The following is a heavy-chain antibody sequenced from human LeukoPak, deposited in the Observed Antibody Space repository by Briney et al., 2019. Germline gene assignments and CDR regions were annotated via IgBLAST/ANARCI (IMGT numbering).Heavy chain of an antibody. CDR1: GYSISSGYY. Sequence: PSETLSLTCTVSGYSISSGYYWGWIRQPPVKGLEWIGEINHSGSTNYNPSLKSRVTISVDTSKNQFSLKLSSVTAADTAVYYCARGASWRWFGELFGGRPRGEWGSQSWFDPWGQGTLVTVSS. D-gene: IGHD3-10*01. CDR3: ARGASWRWFGELFGGRPRGEWGSQSWFDP. V-gene: IGHV4-38-2*02. CDR2: INHSGST. J-gene: IGHJ5*02.